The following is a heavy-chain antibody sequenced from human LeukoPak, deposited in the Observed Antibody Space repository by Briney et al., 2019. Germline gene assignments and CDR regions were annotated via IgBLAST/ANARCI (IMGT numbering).Heavy chain of an antibody. D-gene: IGHD6-13*01. V-gene: IGHV3-30*03. Sequence: GGSLRLSCAASGFTFSSYSMNWVRQAPGKGLEWVAVISYDGSNKYYADSVKGRFTISRDNSKNTLYLQMNSLRAEDTAVYYCATHPGIAAAGSSVFPWGRGTLVTVSS. CDR3: ATHPGIAAAGSSVFP. CDR1: GFTFSSYS. J-gene: IGHJ5*02. CDR2: ISYDGSNK.